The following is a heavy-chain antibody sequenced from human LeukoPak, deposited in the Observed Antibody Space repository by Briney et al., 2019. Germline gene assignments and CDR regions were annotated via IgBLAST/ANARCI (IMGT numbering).Heavy chain of an antibody. Sequence: PSETLSLTCTVSGYSISSGYYWGWIRQPPGKGLEWIGSIYHSGSTYYNPSLKSRVTISVDTSKNQFSLKLSSVTAADTAVYYCARDGVTRFLEWLSIYYYYMDVWGKGTTVTVSS. D-gene: IGHD3-3*01. CDR3: ARDGVTRFLEWLSIYYYYMDV. V-gene: IGHV4-38-2*02. J-gene: IGHJ6*03. CDR1: GYSISSGYY. CDR2: IYHSGST.